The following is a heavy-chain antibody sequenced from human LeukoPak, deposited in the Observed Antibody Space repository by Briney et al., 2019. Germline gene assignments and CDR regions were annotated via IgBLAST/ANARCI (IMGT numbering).Heavy chain of an antibody. V-gene: IGHV1-69*13. CDR3: ARPSSTSCYSCAFDI. J-gene: IGHJ3*02. CDR1: GGTFSSYA. Sequence: GASVKVSCKASGGTFSSYAISWARQAPGQGLEWMGGIIPIFGTANYAQKFQGRVTITADESTSTAYMELSSLRSEDTAVYYCARPSSTSCYSCAFDIWGQGTMVTVSS. D-gene: IGHD2-2*01. CDR2: IIPIFGTA.